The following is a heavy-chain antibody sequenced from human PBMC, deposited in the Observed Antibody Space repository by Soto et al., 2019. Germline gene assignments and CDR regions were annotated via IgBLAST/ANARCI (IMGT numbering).Heavy chain of an antibody. J-gene: IGHJ4*02. D-gene: IGHD6-19*01. CDR1: GYTFSGHW. CDR3: ARHGAAIWLGY. CDR2: IDPSDSYI. V-gene: IGHV5-10-1*01. Sequence: PGESLKISCKTSGYTFSGHWISWVRQVPGKGLQWMGNIDPSDSYINYNPAFRGHVTFSVDKSSSTAYLHWRSLGPSDTAIYYCARHGAAIWLGYWGQGTLVTAPQ.